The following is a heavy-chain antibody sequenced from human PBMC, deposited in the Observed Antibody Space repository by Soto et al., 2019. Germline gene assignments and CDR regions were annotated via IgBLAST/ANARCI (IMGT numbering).Heavy chain of an antibody. CDR2: IYPYYSDT. D-gene: IGHD3-10*01. CDR3: ARQGPIWLEELLSFDY. V-gene: IGHV5-51*01. J-gene: IGHJ4*02. CDR1: GYSFTSYW. Sequence: GESLKISCKGSGYSFTSYWFCWVRQMPVKGLEFMGIIYPYYSDTRYSPSFQGHVTISSYKTISTAYLQLSSLKASDTAMYYCARQGPIWLEELLSFDYWGQGTMVTVSS.